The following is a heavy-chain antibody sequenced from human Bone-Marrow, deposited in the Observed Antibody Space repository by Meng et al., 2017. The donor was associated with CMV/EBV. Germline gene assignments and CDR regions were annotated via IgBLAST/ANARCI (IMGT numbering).Heavy chain of an antibody. J-gene: IGHJ6*02. CDR1: GFTFSSYW. V-gene: IGHV3-7*01. CDR2: IKQDGSEK. D-gene: IGHD2-2*01. CDR3: ARDEQYPNQYYYYYGMDV. Sequence: GESLKISCAASGFTFSSYWMSWVRQAPGKGLEWVANIKQDGSEKYYVDSVKGRFTISRDNAKNSLYLQMNSLRAEDTAVYYCARDEQYPNQYYYYYGMDVCGQGTTVTVSS.